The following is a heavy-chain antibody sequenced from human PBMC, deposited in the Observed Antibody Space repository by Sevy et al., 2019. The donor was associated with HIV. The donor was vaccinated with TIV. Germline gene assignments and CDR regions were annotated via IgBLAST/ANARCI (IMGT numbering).Heavy chain of an antibody. CDR2: TYYRSKWYN. Sequence: KQSQTLSLTCAISGDSVSSNSAAWNWIRQSPSRGLEWLGRTYYRSKWYNDYAVSVKSRITINPDTSKNQFSLQLNSVTPEDTAVYYCARWYSSRWYGYYYYCMDVWGKGTTVTVSS. CDR1: GDSVSSNSAA. CDR3: ARWYSSRWYGYYYYCMDV. J-gene: IGHJ6*03. D-gene: IGHD6-13*01. V-gene: IGHV6-1*01.